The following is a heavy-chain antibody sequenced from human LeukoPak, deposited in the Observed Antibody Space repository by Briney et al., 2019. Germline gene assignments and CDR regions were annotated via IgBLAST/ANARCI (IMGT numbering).Heavy chain of an antibody. D-gene: IGHD3-22*01. V-gene: IGHV3-21*01. J-gene: IGHJ4*02. CDR1: GFTFSSYS. Sequence: PGGSLRLSCAASGFTFSSYSMNWVRQAPGKGLEWVSSISSSSSYIYYADSVKGRFTISRDNAKNSLYLQMNSLRAEDTAVYYCARTGSYYYDSSGYYHDYWGQGTLVTVSS. CDR2: ISSSSSYI. CDR3: ARTGSYYYDSSGYYHDY.